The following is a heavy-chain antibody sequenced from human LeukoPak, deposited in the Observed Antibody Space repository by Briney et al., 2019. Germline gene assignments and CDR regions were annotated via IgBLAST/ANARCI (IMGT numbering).Heavy chain of an antibody. CDR2: IYYSGST. CDR1: GGSISRYY. D-gene: IGHD3-3*01. V-gene: IGHV4-59*01. CDR3: ARVRDYDFWSGPDAYYFDY. J-gene: IGHJ4*02. Sequence: KPWETLSLTCTVSGGSISRYYWSWIRQPPGKALEWIGYIYYSGSTNYNPSLKSRVTISVDTSKNQSSLKLSSVAAADTAVYYCARVRDYDFWSGPDAYYFDYWGQGTLVTVSS.